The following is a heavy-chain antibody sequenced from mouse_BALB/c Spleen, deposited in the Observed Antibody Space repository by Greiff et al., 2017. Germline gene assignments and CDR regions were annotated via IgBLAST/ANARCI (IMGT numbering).Heavy chain of an antibody. CDR3: ARDHYGSSYLFAY. CDR2: IRGDGST. V-gene: IGHV2-6-7*01. J-gene: IGHJ3*01. D-gene: IGHD1-1*01. Sequence: VKLVESGPGLVAPSQSLSITCTVSGFTLTGYGVNWVRQPPGKGLEWLGMIRGDGSTDYNSALKSRLSISKDNSKSQVFLKMNSLQTDDTARYYCARDHYGSSYLFAYWGQGTLVTVSA. CDR1: GFTLTGYG.